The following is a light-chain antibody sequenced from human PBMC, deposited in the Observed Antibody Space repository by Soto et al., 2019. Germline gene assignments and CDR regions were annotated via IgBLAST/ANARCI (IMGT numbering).Light chain of an antibody. CDR3: QSYDSSLSGVV. V-gene: IGLV1-40*01. J-gene: IGLJ2*01. Sequence: QSVLTQPPSVSGAPGQRVTISFTGSSSNIGAGYDVHWYQQHPGTAPNLLIYGNSNRPSGVPDRFSGSKSGTSASLAITGLKAEDEADYYCQSYDSSLSGVVFGGGTKLTVL. CDR2: GNS. CDR1: SSNIGAGYD.